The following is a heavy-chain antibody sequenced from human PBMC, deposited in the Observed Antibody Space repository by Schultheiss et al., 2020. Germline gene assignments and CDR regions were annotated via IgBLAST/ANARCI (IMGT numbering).Heavy chain of an antibody. Sequence: SVKVSCKASGGTFSSYAISWVRQAPGQGLEWMGRIIPILGIANYAQKFQGRVTITADKSTSTAYMELSSLRSEDTAVYYCARHEHHSNYYYYYGMDVWGQGTTVTVSS. D-gene: IGHD4-11*01. J-gene: IGHJ6*02. CDR3: ARHEHHSNYYYYYGMDV. CDR2: IIPILGIA. V-gene: IGHV1-69*04. CDR1: GGTFSSYA.